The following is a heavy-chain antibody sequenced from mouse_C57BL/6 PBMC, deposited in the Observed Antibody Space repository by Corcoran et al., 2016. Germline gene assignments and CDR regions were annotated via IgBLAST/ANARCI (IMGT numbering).Heavy chain of an antibody. CDR1: GYSFTSYY. CDR3: ARSYVTGNAMDY. CDR2: IYPGSGNT. Sequence: QVQLQQSGPELVKPGASVKISCKASGYSFTSYYIHWVKQRPGQGLEWIGWIYPGSGNTKYNEKFKSKATLTADTSSSTAYMQLSSLTSEDSAVYYCARSYVTGNAMDYWGQGTSVTVSS. V-gene: IGHV1-66*01. D-gene: IGHD2-12*01. J-gene: IGHJ4*01.